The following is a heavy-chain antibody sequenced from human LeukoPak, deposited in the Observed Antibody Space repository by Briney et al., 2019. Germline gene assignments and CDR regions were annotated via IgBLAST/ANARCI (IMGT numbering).Heavy chain of an antibody. CDR1: GGSVSSGSYS. Sequence: SETLSLTCTVSGGSVSSGSYSWSWVRQPAGKGLEWIGRFYTSGSTNYNPSLKSRVTISVDTSKKQFSLKLSSVTAADTAVYYCASLPPIAVAGNYYYYYYMDVWGKGTTVTISS. CDR2: FYTSGST. J-gene: IGHJ6*03. V-gene: IGHV4-61*10. CDR3: ASLPPIAVAGNYYYYYYMDV. D-gene: IGHD6-19*01.